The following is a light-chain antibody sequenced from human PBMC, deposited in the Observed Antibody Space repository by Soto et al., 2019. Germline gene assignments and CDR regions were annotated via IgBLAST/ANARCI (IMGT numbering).Light chain of an antibody. V-gene: IGLV2-14*03. CDR3: SSYTGSTTVV. CDR1: SNDIGLYDD. CDR2: DVN. Sequence: QSVLTQPASVSGSPGQSITISCTGTSNDIGLYDDVSWYQQHPGKVPKLLINDVNNRPSGVSNRFSGSKSGNTASLTISGLQAEDEADYYCSSYTGSTTVVFGGGTKLTVL. J-gene: IGLJ2*01.